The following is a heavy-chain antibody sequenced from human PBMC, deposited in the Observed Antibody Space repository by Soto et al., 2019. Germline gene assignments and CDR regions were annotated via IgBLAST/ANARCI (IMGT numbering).Heavy chain of an antibody. CDR3: VKGRWEGYGMDL. D-gene: IGHD1-26*01. V-gene: IGHV3-23*01. CDR2: ISGSGGST. CDR1: GFTFSSYA. Sequence: EVPLLESGGGLVQPGGSLRLSCAASGFTFSSYAMSWVRQAPGKGLEWVSTISGSGGSTYYADSVKGRVTISRDNCKNSLYLARSSLRVEDTAVYCWVKGRWEGYGMDLWGQWTALTVYS. J-gene: IGHJ6*02.